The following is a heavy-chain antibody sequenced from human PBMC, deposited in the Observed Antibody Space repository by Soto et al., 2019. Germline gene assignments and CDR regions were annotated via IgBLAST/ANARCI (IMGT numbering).Heavy chain of an antibody. J-gene: IGHJ6*02. CDR1: GGTFSSYA. CDR3: ARSGITMVRGVYYYYGMDV. V-gene: IGHV1-69*06. CDR2: IIPIFGTA. D-gene: IGHD3-10*01. Sequence: AASVKVSCKASGGTFSSYAISWVRQAPGQGLEWMGGIIPIFGTANYAQKFQGRVTITADKSTSTAYMELSSLRSEDTAVYYCARSGITMVRGVYYYYGMDVWGQGTTVTVSS.